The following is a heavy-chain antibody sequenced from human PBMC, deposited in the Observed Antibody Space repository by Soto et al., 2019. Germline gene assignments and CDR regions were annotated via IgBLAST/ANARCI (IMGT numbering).Heavy chain of an antibody. Sequence: GASVKVSCKASGGTFSSYTISWVRQAPGQGLEWMGRIIPILSIANYAQKFQGRVTITADKSTSTAYMELSSLRSEDTAVYYCARDLPMIVEPAAFDIWGQGTMVTVSS. J-gene: IGHJ3*02. CDR1: GGTFSSYT. D-gene: IGHD3-22*01. CDR3: ARDLPMIVEPAAFDI. CDR2: IIPILSIA. V-gene: IGHV1-69*04.